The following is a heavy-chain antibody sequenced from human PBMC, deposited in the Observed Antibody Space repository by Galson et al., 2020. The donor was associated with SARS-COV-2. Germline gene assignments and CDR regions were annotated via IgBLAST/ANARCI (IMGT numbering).Heavy chain of an antibody. CDR2: IIPIFGTA. V-gene: IGHV1-69*13. CDR1: GGTFSSYA. J-gene: IGHJ6*02. CDR3: ARGGWLLHNYYYYYGMDV. D-gene: IGHD3-22*01. Sequence: SVTVSCQASGGTFSSYAISWVRQAPGQGLEWMGGIIPIFGTANYAQKFQGRVTITADESTSTAYMELSSLRSEDTAVYYCARGGWLLHNYYYYYGMDVWGQGTTVTVSS.